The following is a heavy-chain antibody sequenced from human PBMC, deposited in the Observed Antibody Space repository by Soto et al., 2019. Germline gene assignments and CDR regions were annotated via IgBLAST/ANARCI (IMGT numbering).Heavy chain of an antibody. D-gene: IGHD1-26*01. CDR2: VYYTGGT. Sequence: QVHVQQSGPGLVKPSETLSLSCTVSSGPSSSHNWGWIRQPPGRGLEWIGYVYYTGGTSYNPSLKSRVTISADTSTNHISLTLRSVTAADTAVYYCVRRGIDYLPGLVDGWGQGTTVSVSS. CDR3: VRRGIDYLPGLVDG. V-gene: IGHV4-59*08. CDR1: SGPSSSHN. J-gene: IGHJ6*02.